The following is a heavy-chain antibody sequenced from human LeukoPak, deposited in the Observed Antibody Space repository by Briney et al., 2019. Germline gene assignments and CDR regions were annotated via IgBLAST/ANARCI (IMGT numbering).Heavy chain of an antibody. J-gene: IGHJ4*02. D-gene: IGHD3-22*01. CDR1: GFTFSSHA. Sequence: GGSLRLSCAASGFTFSSHAMSWVRQAPGKGLEWVSGSCGDDGDTDYADSVKGRFTISRDNSKNTLYLQMNSLRAEDTAVYYCARDMGHYYDSSGYPFEQEQAYDYWGQGTLVTVSS. CDR2: SCGDDGDT. CDR3: ARDMGHYYDSSGYPFEQEQAYDY. V-gene: IGHV3-23*01.